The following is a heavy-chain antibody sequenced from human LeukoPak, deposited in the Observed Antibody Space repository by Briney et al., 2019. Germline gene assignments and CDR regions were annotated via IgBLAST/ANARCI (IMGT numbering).Heavy chain of an antibody. V-gene: IGHV4-59*11. CDR2: IFYSGST. Sequence: SETLSLTCTVAGASISSHYWSWIRQPPGKGLECIGYIFYSGSTNYNPSLKSRVTISVDTSKNQLSLKLSSVTAADTAVYYCARGSSGYYSPDYWGQGTLVTVSS. D-gene: IGHD3-22*01. CDR3: ARGSSGYYSPDY. J-gene: IGHJ4*02. CDR1: GASISSHY.